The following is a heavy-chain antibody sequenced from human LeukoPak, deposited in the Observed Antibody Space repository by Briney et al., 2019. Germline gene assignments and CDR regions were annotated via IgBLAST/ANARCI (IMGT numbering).Heavy chain of an antibody. CDR1: GDSVSTASNA. CDR2: TYYNSKWYT. Sequence: SQTLSLTCAISGDSVSTASNAWYWIRQSPSRGLEWLGRTYYNSKWYTDYAVSVSGRTTINPDTSRNQLSLQLSFVTPEDTAVYYCARDGGGYDFWSGYYLPPHRHYYYYYGMDVWGQGTTVTVSS. J-gene: IGHJ6*02. CDR3: ARDGGGYDFWSGYYLPPHRHYYYYYGMDV. D-gene: IGHD3-3*01. V-gene: IGHV6-1*01.